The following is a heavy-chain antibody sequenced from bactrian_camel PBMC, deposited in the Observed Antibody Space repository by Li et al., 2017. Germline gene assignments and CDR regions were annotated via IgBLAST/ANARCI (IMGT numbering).Heavy chain of an antibody. CDR1: GYTYC. CDR3: AAAPTPWRWFLPPSGDLVRF. J-gene: IGHJ4*01. CDR2: IDTRDEIT. V-gene: IGHV3S1*01. Sequence: QVQLVESGGGSVQTGGSLRLSCAASGYTYCMAWFRQAPGKGREGVVAIDTRDEITGATDSAKGRFTISRDNAKNTLYLQMNSLKPEDTAMYYCAAAPTPWRWFLPPSGDLVRFWGQGTQVTVS. D-gene: IGHD1*01.